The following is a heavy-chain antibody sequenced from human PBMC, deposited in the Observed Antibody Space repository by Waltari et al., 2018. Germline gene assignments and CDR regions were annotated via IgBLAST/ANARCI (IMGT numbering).Heavy chain of an antibody. D-gene: IGHD1-26*01. J-gene: IGHJ4*02. Sequence: QITLKESGPTLVKPTQTLTLTCTFSGFSLSTSGVGVGWFRQPPGQALEWLALIYWNDDKRYSPSLNSRLTIPQDTSKNQVVLTMTNMDPVDTATYSCAHTLLRAGVDYWGQGTLVTVSS. CDR3: AHTLLRAGVDY. CDR1: GFSLSTSGVG. CDR2: IYWNDDK. V-gene: IGHV2-5*01.